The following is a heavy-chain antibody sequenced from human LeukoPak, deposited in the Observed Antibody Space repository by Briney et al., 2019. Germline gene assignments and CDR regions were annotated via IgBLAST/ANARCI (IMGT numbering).Heavy chain of an antibody. CDR1: GFTFMNRA. Sequence: GGSLRLSCAASGFTFMNRAMNWVRQAPGKGLEWVAALSGSGATTYFADSVKGRFTISRDNSKNTLYLQMNSLRAEDTAVYYCAKRYSYGPWYFDYWGQGTLVTVSS. J-gene: IGHJ4*02. D-gene: IGHD5-18*01. CDR2: LSGSGATT. CDR3: AKRYSYGPWYFDY. V-gene: IGHV3-23*01.